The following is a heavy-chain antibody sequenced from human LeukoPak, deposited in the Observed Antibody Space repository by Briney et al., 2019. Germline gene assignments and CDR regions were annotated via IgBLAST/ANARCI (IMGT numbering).Heavy chain of an antibody. V-gene: IGHV3-23*01. Sequence: GGSLRLSCAASGFTFSSYAMTWVRQAPGKGLEWVSTISGSGGSTYYADSVKGRFTISRDNSKNTLYLQMNSLRAEDTAVYYCAKSADYGDYGIFGYWGQGTLVTVSS. CDR3: AKSADYGDYGIFGY. J-gene: IGHJ4*02. CDR2: ISGSGGST. D-gene: IGHD4-17*01. CDR1: GFTFSSYA.